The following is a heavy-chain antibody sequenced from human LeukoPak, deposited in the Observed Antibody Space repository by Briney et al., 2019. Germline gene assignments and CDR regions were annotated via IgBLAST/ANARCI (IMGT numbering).Heavy chain of an antibody. D-gene: IGHD6-6*01. Sequence: GASVKVSCKASGYTFTSYDINWVRQATGQGLEWMGWMNPNSGNTGYAQKFQGRVTMTRNTSISTAYMELRSLRSDDTAVYYCARGHNSIAARYYYYYYMDVWGKGTTVTVSS. CDR1: GYTFTSYD. CDR3: ARGHNSIAARYYYYYYMDV. J-gene: IGHJ6*03. CDR2: MNPNSGNT. V-gene: IGHV1-8*01.